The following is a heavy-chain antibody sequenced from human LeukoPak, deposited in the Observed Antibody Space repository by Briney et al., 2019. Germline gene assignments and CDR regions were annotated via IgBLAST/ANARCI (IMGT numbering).Heavy chain of an antibody. Sequence: ASVKVSCKASGGTFSSYAISRVRQAPGQGLEWMGGIIPIFGTANYAQKFQGRVTITADESTSTAYMELSSLRSEDTAVYYCARSEGGYSYGHPCWGQGTLVTVSS. CDR1: GGTFSSYA. D-gene: IGHD5-18*01. J-gene: IGHJ4*02. CDR2: IIPIFGTA. V-gene: IGHV1-69*13. CDR3: ARSEGGYSYGHPC.